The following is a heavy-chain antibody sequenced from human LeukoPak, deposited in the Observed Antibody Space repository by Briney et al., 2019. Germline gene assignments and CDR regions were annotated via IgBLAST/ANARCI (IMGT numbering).Heavy chain of an antibody. J-gene: IGHJ4*02. V-gene: IGHV4-39*01. CDR3: ARHDWVY. CDR1: GGSISSYY. D-gene: IGHD2-21*01. CDR2: IYCGGST. Sequence: SETLSLTCTVSGGSISSYYWAWIRQPPGKGPEWIGSIYCGGSTYYNPSLKSRVTIFVDTSKNQFSLRLSSVTAADTAVYYCARHDWVYWGQGTLVTVSS.